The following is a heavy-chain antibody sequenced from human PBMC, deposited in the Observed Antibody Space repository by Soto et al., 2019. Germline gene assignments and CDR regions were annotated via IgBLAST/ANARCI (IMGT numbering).Heavy chain of an antibody. D-gene: IGHD3-22*01. CDR3: ARDSFYYDSSGYKDY. CDR1: GFTFSSYA. V-gene: IGHV3-30-3*01. J-gene: IGHJ4*02. CDR2: ISYDGSNK. Sequence: GGSLRLSCAASGFTFSSYAMHWVRQAPGKGLEWVAVISYDGSNKYYADSVKGRFTISRDNSKNTLYLQMNSLRAEDTAVYYCARDSFYYDSSGYKDYWGQGTLVTVS.